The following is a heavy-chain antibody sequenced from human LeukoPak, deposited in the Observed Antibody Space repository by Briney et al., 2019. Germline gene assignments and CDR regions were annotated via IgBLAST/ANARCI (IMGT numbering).Heavy chain of an antibody. D-gene: IGHD1-26*01. CDR2: ISNTGST. Sequence: MPWPCLSPAWTVAAPSISIDYSSSVRPHPRGRRGWIGYISNTGSTNYNPSLKSRVTISVDTSKNQFSLKLNSVTAAYTAVYYCARLIVGATSWFDPWGQGTLVTVSS. CDR3: ARLIVGATSWFDP. CDR1: APSISIDY. J-gene: IGHJ5*02. V-gene: IGHV4-59*08.